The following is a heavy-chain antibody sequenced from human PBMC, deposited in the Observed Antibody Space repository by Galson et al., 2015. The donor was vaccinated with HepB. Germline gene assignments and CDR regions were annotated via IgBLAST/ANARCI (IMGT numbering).Heavy chain of an antibody. CDR1: GGTFSSYA. Sequence: KVSCKASGGTFSSYAISWVRQAPGQGLEWMGRIIPILGIANYAQKFQGRVTITADKSTSTAYMELSSLRSEDTAVYYCASPLGYCSGGSCSHAFDIWGQGTMVTVSS. CDR2: IIPILGIA. J-gene: IGHJ3*02. D-gene: IGHD2-15*01. CDR3: ASPLGYCSGGSCSHAFDI. V-gene: IGHV1-69*04.